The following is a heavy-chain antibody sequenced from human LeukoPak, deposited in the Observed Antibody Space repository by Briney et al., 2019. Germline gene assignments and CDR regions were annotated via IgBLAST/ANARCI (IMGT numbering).Heavy chain of an antibody. Sequence: SETLSLTCTVSGGSISSSSYYWGWIRQPPGKGLEWIGSIYYSGSTYYNPSLKSRVTISVDTSKNQFSLKLSSVTAADTAVYYCARDRQLVRSFADRYYFDYWGQGTLVTVSS. D-gene: IGHD6-13*01. CDR3: ARDRQLVRSFADRYYFDY. V-gene: IGHV4-39*07. J-gene: IGHJ4*02. CDR2: IYYSGST. CDR1: GGSISSSSYY.